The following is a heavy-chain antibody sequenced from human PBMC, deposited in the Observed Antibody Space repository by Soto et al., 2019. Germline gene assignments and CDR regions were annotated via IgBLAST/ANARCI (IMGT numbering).Heavy chain of an antibody. CDR1: GFSLSTSGVG. J-gene: IGHJ5*02. CDR2: IYWDDDK. Sequence: QITLKESGPTLVKPTQTLTLTCTFSGFSLSTSGVGVGWIRQPPGKALEWLALIYWDDDKGYSPSLKSRLTITKDTSKNQVVLTMTNMDPVDTATYYCAHSTDTAMVSPEGWFDPWGQGTLVTVSS. CDR3: AHSTDTAMVSPEGWFDP. V-gene: IGHV2-5*02. D-gene: IGHD5-18*01.